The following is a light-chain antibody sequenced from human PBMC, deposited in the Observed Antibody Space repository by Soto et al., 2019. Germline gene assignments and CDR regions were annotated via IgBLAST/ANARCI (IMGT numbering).Light chain of an antibody. CDR2: DAS. Sequence: DIQMTQSPSTLSASVGHSVTITCRASQTISNWLAWYQQKPGKAPNLLIYDASSLQSGVPSRFSGRGSGTKFTLTISSLQPDDFSTYYCQQYNTYPWTFGQGTKVEV. J-gene: IGKJ1*01. CDR3: QQYNTYPWT. V-gene: IGKV1-5*01. CDR1: QTISNW.